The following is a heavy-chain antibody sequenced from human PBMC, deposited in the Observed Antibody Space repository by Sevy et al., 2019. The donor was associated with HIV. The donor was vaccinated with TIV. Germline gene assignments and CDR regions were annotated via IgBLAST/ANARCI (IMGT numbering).Heavy chain of an antibody. D-gene: IGHD2-2*02. J-gene: IGHJ5*02. CDR1: GGSISSYY. CDR2: VYYSGNT. V-gene: IGHV4-59*01. Sequence: SETLSLTCSVSGGSISSYYWSWIRQPPGKGLEWIGYVYYSGNTRYNPSLRSRAAISLDTSKNQFSLKMTSVTPADTAVYYCARARTALGYCTSPNCYSWWFDPWGQGTLVTVSS. CDR3: ARARTALGYCTSPNCYSWWFDP.